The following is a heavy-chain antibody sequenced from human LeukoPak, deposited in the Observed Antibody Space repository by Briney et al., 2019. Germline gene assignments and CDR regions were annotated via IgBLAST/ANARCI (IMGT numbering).Heavy chain of an antibody. CDR3: ARPLHYYYSNAAWYFDL. D-gene: IGHD3-22*01. CDR2: ISNDGSNK. V-gene: IGHV3-30*04. CDR1: GFTFSSYA. Sequence: GGSLRLSCAASGFTFSSYAMHWVRQAPGKGLEWVAVISNDGSNKDYADSVKGRFTVSRDNSENTLYLQMNSLRADDTAVYYCARPLHYYYSNAAWYFDLWGRGTLVTVSS. J-gene: IGHJ2*01.